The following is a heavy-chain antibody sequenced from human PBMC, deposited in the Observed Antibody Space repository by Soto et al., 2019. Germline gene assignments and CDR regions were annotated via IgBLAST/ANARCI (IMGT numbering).Heavy chain of an antibody. CDR2: IYYSGST. J-gene: IGHJ4*02. Sequence: SETLSLTCTVSGGSISSYYWSWIRQPPGKGLEWIGYIYYSGSTNYNPSLKSRVTISVDTSKNQFSLKLSSVTAADTAVYYCARDKGGLDYWGQGTLVTVSS. CDR3: ARDKGGLDY. D-gene: IGHD3-9*01. V-gene: IGHV4-59*08. CDR1: GGSISSYY.